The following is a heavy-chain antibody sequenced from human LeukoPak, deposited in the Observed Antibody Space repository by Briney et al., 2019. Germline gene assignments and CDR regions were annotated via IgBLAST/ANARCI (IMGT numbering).Heavy chain of an antibody. V-gene: IGHV3-48*01. CDR2: ISSASNTI. D-gene: IGHD3-10*01. CDR1: GFTFSSYS. Sequence: PGGSLRLSRAASGFTFSSYSMNWVRPAPGKGLEWVSYISSASNTIYYADSVKGRFTISRDNSKNSLYLQMNSLRAEDTAMYYCARDGWFGDYNWFDPWGQGTLVTVSS. CDR3: ARDGWFGDYNWFDP. J-gene: IGHJ5*02.